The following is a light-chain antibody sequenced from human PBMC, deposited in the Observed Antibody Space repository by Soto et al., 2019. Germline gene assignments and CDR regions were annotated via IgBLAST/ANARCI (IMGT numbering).Light chain of an antibody. CDR3: SSYISSSTLGDV. Sequence: QSALTQPASVSGSPGQSITISCTGTSSDVGGYNYVSWYQQHPGKAPKLMIYEVSNRPSGVSNRFSGSKSGNTASLTISGLQAEDEADYYCSSYISSSTLGDVFGTGTKVTVL. J-gene: IGLJ1*01. CDR1: SSDVGGYNY. CDR2: EVS. V-gene: IGLV2-14*01.